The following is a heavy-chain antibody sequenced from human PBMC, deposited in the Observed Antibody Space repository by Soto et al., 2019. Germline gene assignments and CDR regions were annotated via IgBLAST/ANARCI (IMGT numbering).Heavy chain of an antibody. V-gene: IGHV4-39*01. J-gene: IGHJ4*02. CDR3: ARRGVGAIKGFDY. Sequence: LSLTCTVSSDSNISSNYHWGWIRQAPGKGLEWIGNTHYSASTYYNASLKSRLTVSVDTSKNQFSLNLSSVTAADTAVYCCARRGVGAIKGFDYWGQGTLVTVSS. CDR2: THYSAST. D-gene: IGHD1-26*01. CDR1: SDSNISSNYH.